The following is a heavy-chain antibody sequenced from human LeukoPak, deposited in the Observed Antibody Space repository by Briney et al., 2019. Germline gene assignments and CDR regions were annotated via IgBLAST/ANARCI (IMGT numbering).Heavy chain of an antibody. CDR1: GFSFSHFG. CDR3: AKDKTRVGSTSGFDY. D-gene: IGHD3-10*01. V-gene: IGHV3-30*02. J-gene: IGHJ4*01. CDR2: IRYDGSNT. Sequence: GGSLRLSCAASGFSFSHFGIHWVRQAPGKGLEWVGFIRYDGSNTYYADSVKGRFTISRDNSNNTLYVQMNSLRVEDTATYYCAKDKTRVGSTSGFDYWGHGTLVTVSS.